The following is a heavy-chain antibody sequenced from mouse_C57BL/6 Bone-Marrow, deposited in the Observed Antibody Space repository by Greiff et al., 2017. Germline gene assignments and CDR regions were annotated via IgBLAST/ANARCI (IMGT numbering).Heavy chain of an antibody. CDR1: GFTFSDAW. V-gene: IGHV6-6*01. CDR3: NRGGYHWYFDV. J-gene: IGHJ1*03. CDR2: IRNKANNHAT. D-gene: IGHD2-2*01. Sequence: DVQLQESGGGLVQPGGSMKLSCAASGFTFSDAWMDWVRQSPGKGLEWVAEIRNKANNHATYYAESVKGRITISRDDSISSVYLQMNSLRAEDTGRDYCNRGGYHWYFDVWGTGTTVTVSS.